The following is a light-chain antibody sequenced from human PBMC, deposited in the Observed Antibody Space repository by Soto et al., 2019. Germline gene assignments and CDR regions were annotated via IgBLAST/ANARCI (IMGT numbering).Light chain of an antibody. CDR2: GAS. Sequence: EIVMTQSPATLSVSPGERATLSCRASQSVSSNLAWYQQKPGQAPRLLIYGASTRPTGIPARFSGSGSGTEFTLTISSLQSEDFAVYYCQQHNKWQWTFGQGTKVEIK. CDR1: QSVSSN. J-gene: IGKJ1*01. V-gene: IGKV3-15*01. CDR3: QQHNKWQWT.